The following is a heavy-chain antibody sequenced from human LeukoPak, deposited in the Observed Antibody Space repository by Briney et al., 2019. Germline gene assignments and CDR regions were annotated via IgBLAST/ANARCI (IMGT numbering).Heavy chain of an antibody. CDR1: GFTVSSNY. CDR3: ARDIPYDFWSGYYTH. D-gene: IGHD3-3*01. CDR2: IYSGGST. V-gene: IGHV3-66*02. Sequence: PGGSLRLSCAASGFTVSSNYMSWVRQAPGKGLEWVSVIYSGGSTYHADSVKGRFTISRDNSKNTLYLQMNSLRAEDTAVYYCARDIPYDFWSGYYTHWGQGTLVTVSS. J-gene: IGHJ4*02.